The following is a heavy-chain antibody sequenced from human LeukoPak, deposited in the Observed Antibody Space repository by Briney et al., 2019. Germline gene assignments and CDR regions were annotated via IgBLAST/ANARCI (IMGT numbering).Heavy chain of an antibody. D-gene: IGHD2-2*01. V-gene: IGHV3-23*01. CDR3: ARESGSRSYYYYMDV. CDR1: GFLFNSYG. CDR2: ITGSTRTT. J-gene: IGHJ6*03. Sequence: SGGSLRLSCAASGFLFNSYGMSWVRQAPGQGLEWVSSITGSTRTTYYTDSVKGRFIISRDNSKNTLYLQMNSLRAEDTAVYYCARESGSRSYYYYMDVWGKGTTVTVSS.